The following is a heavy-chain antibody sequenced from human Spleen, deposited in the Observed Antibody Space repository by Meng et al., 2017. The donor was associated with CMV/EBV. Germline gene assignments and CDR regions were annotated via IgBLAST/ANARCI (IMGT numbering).Heavy chain of an antibody. D-gene: IGHD3-22*01. J-gene: IGHJ6*02. V-gene: IGHV3-11*01. Sequence: GGSLRLSCAASGFTFNDYYMTWIRQAPGKGLDWISYISSSGASINTADSVKGRFTISRGNAKKSLYLQMNSLRAEDTAVYYCARGLSQSVYYGMDVWGQGTTVTVSS. CDR2: ISSSGASI. CDR3: ARGLSQSVYYGMDV. CDR1: GFTFNDYY.